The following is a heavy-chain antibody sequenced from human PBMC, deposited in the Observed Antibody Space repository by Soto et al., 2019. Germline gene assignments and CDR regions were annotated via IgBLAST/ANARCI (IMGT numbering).Heavy chain of an antibody. CDR2: INHSGST. Sequence: SETLSLTCAVYGGSFSGYYWSWIRQPPGKGLEWIGEINHSGSTNYNPSLKSRVTISVDTSKNQFSLKLSSVTAADTAVYYCARGGRLRFYNWFDPWGQGTLVTVSS. J-gene: IGHJ5*02. CDR1: GGSFSGYY. V-gene: IGHV4-34*01. CDR3: ARGGRLRFYNWFDP. D-gene: IGHD5-12*01.